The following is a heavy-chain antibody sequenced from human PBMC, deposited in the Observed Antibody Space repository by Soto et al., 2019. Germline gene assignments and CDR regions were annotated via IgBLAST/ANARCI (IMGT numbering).Heavy chain of an antibody. CDR1: GGSVRTGSYH. D-gene: IGHD7-27*01. CDR3: ARIGWGGDS. Sequence: SETLSLTCIVPGGSVRTGSYHWSWIRQPPGKGLEWIGFIPNNGSPDYNPSLKSRVVVSIGRSKNQFSLKVNSVTAADTAVYFCARIGWGGDSWGQGTLVTVSS. V-gene: IGHV4-61*01. CDR2: IPNNGSP. J-gene: IGHJ4*02.